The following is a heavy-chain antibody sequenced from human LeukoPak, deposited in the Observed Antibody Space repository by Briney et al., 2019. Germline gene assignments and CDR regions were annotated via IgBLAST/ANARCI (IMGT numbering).Heavy chain of an antibody. D-gene: IGHD3-10*01. CDR2: IYYSGST. J-gene: IGHJ5*02. CDR3: ARHRAYYYGSGSYRPSPNWFDP. V-gene: IGHV4-61*08. CDR1: GGSISSGGYY. Sequence: SETLSLTCTVSGGSISSGGYYWSWIRQPPGKGLEWIGYIYYSGSTNYNPSLKSRVTISVDTSKNQFSLKLSSVTAADTAVYYCARHRAYYYGSGSYRPSPNWFDPWGQGTLVTVSS.